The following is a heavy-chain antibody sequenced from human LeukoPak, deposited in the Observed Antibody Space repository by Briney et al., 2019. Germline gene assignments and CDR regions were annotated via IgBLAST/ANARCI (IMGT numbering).Heavy chain of an antibody. D-gene: IGHD3-3*01. CDR1: GYTFTGYY. V-gene: IGHV1-2*02. CDR2: INPNSGGT. CDR3: ARDLWTFWSGYYWAY. J-gene: IGHJ4*02. Sequence: ASVKVSCKASGYTFTGYYMHGVRQAPGQGLEWMGWINPNSGGTNYAQKFQGRVTMTRDTSISTAYMELSRLRSDDTAVYYCARDLWTFWSGYYWAYWGQGTLVTVSS.